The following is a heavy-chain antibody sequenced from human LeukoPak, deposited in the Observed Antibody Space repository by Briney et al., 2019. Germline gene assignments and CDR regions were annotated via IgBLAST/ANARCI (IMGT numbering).Heavy chain of an antibody. J-gene: IGHJ5*02. Sequence: SETLSLTCTVSGGFINNSDYYWAWIRQPPGKGLEWLGTSYYSGTTYYSPSLRSRVTMFVDTSKNQFSLRLTSVTAADTAVYYCARLGHDNYRFDPWGQGALVTVSS. CDR1: GGFINNSDYY. D-gene: IGHD5-24*01. V-gene: IGHV4-39*01. CDR3: ARLGHDNYRFDP. CDR2: SYYSGTT.